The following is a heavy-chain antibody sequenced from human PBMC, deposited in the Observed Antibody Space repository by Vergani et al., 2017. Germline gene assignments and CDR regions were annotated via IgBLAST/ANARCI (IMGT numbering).Heavy chain of an antibody. CDR2: IYSGGST. CDR3: ARALLNYYDSSGYYYDSPGPYYFDY. Sequence: EVQLLESGGGLVQPGGSLRLSCAAPGFTFSRYAMSWVRQAPGKGLEWVSGIYSGGSTYYADSVKGRFTISRDNSKNTLYLQMNSLRAEDTAVYYCARALLNYYDSSGYYYDSPGPYYFDYWGQGTLVTVSS. D-gene: IGHD3-22*01. V-gene: IGHV3-23*03. CDR1: GFTFSRYA. J-gene: IGHJ4*02.